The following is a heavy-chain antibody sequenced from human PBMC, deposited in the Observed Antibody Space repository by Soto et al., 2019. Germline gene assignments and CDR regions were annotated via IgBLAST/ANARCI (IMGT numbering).Heavy chain of an antibody. CDR1: GYTFTSYD. D-gene: IGHD6-25*01. CDR2: MNPNRGNP. J-gene: IGHJ3*02. CDR3: ASSASGGDAFDI. Sequence: QVPLVQSGAEVKKPGASVKVSCKPSGYTFTSYDINWVRQATGQGLEWMGWMNPNRGNPGYAQKFQGRVTMTRNTSISTAYMELISLSSEDSDFYYCASSASGGDAFDIWGQGTMVTVSS. V-gene: IGHV1-8*01.